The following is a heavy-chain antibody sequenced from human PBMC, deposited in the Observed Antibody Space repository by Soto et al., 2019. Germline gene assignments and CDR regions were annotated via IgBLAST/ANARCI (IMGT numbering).Heavy chain of an antibody. V-gene: IGHV3-48*03. J-gene: IGHJ6*02. CDR1: GFAFSDYE. D-gene: IGHD3-10*01. Sequence: EVQLVESGGGLVQPGGSLRLSCAASGFAFSDYEMNWVRQAPGKGLEWISYISSTASTIHYADSVKGRFTISRDNAKNSVSLQMNSLRAEDSAVYYCARAAGIMTRGFHGMDVWGQGTTVTVSS. CDR3: ARAAGIMTRGFHGMDV. CDR2: ISSTASTI.